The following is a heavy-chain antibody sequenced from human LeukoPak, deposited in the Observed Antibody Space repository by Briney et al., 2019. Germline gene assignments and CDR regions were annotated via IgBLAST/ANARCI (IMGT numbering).Heavy chain of an antibody. CDR2: IYHSGST. V-gene: IGHV4-30-2*01. CDR3: ARGEYYFDY. J-gene: IGHJ4*02. CDR1: GGSISSGGYS. Sequence: PSETLSLTCAVSGGSISSGGYSWSWIRQPPGKGLEWIGYIYHSGSTYYNPSLKSRVTISVDRSKNQFSLKLSSATAADTAVYYCARGEYYFDYWGQGTLVTVSS.